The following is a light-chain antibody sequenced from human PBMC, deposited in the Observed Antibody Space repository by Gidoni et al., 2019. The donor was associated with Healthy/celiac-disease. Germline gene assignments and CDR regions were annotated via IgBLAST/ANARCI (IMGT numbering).Light chain of an antibody. J-gene: IGKJ3*01. Sequence: EIVLTQSTGTLSLSPGERATLACRASQSVSSSYLAWYQQKPGQAPRLLIYGASSRATGSPDRFSGSGSGTDFTLTISRLEPEDFAVYYCQQYGSSPFTFGPXTKVDIK. CDR3: QQYGSSPFT. CDR1: QSVSSSY. V-gene: IGKV3-20*01. CDR2: GAS.